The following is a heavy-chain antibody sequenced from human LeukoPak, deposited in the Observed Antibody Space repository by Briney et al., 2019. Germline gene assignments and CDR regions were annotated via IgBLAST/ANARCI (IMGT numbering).Heavy chain of an antibody. CDR2: ISGNAGST. Sequence: GGSLRLSCAASGFTFSSYAMTWVRQAPGKGLEWVSAISGNAGSTYYADSVKGRFTISRDNSKNTLYLQVNSLRAEDTAAYYCATVATGGDYYYMDVWGKGTTVTVSS. CDR1: GFTFSSYA. D-gene: IGHD1-14*01. V-gene: IGHV3-23*01. CDR3: ATVATGGDYYYMDV. J-gene: IGHJ6*03.